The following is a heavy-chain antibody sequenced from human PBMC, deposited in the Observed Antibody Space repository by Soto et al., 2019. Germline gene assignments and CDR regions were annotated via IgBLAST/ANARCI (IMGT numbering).Heavy chain of an antibody. CDR3: AHDSSGYAVFDY. D-gene: IGHD3-22*01. V-gene: IGHV2-5*02. CDR2: IYWDDDK. CDR1: GFSLSTSGVG. Sequence: QITLKESGPTLVKPTQTLTLTCTFSGFSLSTSGVGVGWIRQPPGKALEWLALIYWDDDKRYNPSLKSRLTITKDTSKNQELLTMTKTDTVDTATDYCAHDSSGYAVFDYWGQGTLVTVSS. J-gene: IGHJ4*02.